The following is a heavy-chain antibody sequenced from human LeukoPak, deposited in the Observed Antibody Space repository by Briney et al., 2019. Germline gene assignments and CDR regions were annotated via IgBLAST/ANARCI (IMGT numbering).Heavy chain of an antibody. J-gene: IGHJ6*03. D-gene: IGHD6-13*01. CDR1: GFTFDDYA. V-gene: IGHV3-9*01. Sequence: GRSLRLSCAASGFTFDDYAMHWVRQAPGKGLEWASGISWNSGSIGYADSVKGRFTISRDNAKNSLYLQMNSLRAEDTALYYCAKASKATAAGSPGYYYYYYMDVWGKGTTVTVSS. CDR3: AKASKATAAGSPGYYYYYYMDV. CDR2: ISWNSGSI.